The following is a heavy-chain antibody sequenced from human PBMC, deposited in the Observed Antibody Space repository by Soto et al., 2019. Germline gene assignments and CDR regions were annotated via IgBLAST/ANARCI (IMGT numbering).Heavy chain of an antibody. V-gene: IGHV1-69*01. CDR3: ARGHDSSGYYYLSY. CDR2: IIPIFGTA. D-gene: IGHD3-22*01. J-gene: IGHJ4*02. CDR1: GGTFSSYA. Sequence: QVQLVQSGAEVKKPGSSVKVSCKASGGTFSSYAIGWVRQAPGQGLEWMGGIIPIFGTANYAQKFQGRVTITADESTSTAYMELSSLRSEDTAVYYCARGHDSSGYYYLSYWGQGTLVTVSS.